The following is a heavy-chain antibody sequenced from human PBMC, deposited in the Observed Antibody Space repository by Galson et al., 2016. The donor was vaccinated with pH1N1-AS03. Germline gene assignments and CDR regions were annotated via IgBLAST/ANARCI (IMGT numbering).Heavy chain of an antibody. CDR1: GFSFDDYA. J-gene: IGHJ4*02. D-gene: IGHD2-8*01. V-gene: IGHV3-9*01. CDR2: ISWNSDKI. CDR3: AKDIGVLMVYTEGPFDY. Sequence: SLRLSCAASGFSFDDYAMHWVRQAPGKGLEWVSSISWNSDKITYADSVKGRFTISRDNAKNSLYPEMNSLRAEDTALYYCAKDIGVLMVYTEGPFDYWGPGTLVTVSS.